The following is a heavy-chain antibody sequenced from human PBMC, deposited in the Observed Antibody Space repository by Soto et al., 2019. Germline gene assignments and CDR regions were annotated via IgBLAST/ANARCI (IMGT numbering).Heavy chain of an antibody. CDR2: IYYSGST. CDR3: ARVWGGAFDF. Sequence: PSEILSLTCTVSGGSISSYYWSWIRQPPGKGLEWIGYIYYSGSTNYNPSLKSRVTISVDTSKNQFSLNLSSVTAADTAVYYCARVWGGAFDFWGQGTMVTVSS. J-gene: IGHJ3*01. D-gene: IGHD3-10*01. V-gene: IGHV4-59*01. CDR1: GGSISSYY.